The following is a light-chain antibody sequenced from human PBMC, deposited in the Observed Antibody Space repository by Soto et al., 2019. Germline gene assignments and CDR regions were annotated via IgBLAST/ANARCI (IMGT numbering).Light chain of an antibody. Sequence: QSVLSQPPSASGTPGQRVTISCSGSNSNIGENPVNWYQQLPGTAPKVLIFSDNQRPAAVPDRFSGSKSGTSASLAISGLQSEDEADYFCAAWDDRLHGWLFGGGTKLTVL. V-gene: IGLV1-44*01. CDR1: NSNIGENP. CDR2: SDN. CDR3: AAWDDRLHGWL. J-gene: IGLJ3*02.